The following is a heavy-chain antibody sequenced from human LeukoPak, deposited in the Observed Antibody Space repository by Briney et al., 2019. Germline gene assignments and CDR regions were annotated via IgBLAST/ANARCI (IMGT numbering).Heavy chain of an antibody. CDR3: AREARALKAYLDY. Sequence: SETLSLTCTVTGGSISSYYWSWIRQPPGKGLEWIGYIYYSGSTNYNPSLRSRVTISVDTSKNQFSLNLSSVTAADTAVYFCAREARALKAYLDYWGQGTLVTVSS. V-gene: IGHV4-59*01. CDR2: IYYSGST. CDR1: GGSISSYY. J-gene: IGHJ4*02. D-gene: IGHD1-26*01.